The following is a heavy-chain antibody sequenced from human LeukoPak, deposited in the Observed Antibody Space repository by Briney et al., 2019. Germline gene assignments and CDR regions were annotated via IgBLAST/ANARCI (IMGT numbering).Heavy chain of an antibody. CDR3: ARFGYSYGSDY. CDR2: IFHNGNT. Sequence: SETLSLTCTVSGGSRSSGNYYWSWIRQPPGKGLEWIGYIFHNGNTYYNPSLKGRVTISTDTYSNQFSLELSSVTAADTAVYYCARFGYSYGSDYWGQGTLVTVSS. J-gene: IGHJ4*02. D-gene: IGHD5-18*01. CDR1: GGSRSSGNYY. V-gene: IGHV4-30-4*01.